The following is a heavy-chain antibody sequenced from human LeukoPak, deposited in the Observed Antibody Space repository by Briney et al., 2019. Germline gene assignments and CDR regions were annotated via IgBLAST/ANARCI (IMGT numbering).Heavy chain of an antibody. D-gene: IGHD3-22*01. CDR3: ARDRGYDYDSSGTTELDY. V-gene: IGHV3-21*04. CDR1: GFTFTTYS. CDR2: ISSGSSAI. J-gene: IGHJ4*02. Sequence: GGSLRLSCEASGFTFTTYSMTWVRQAPGKGLEWVSIISSGSSAIFSADALKGRFTISRDDAKNLLYLDMNSLRAEDTAVYYCARDRGYDYDSSGTTELDYWGQGTLVTVSS.